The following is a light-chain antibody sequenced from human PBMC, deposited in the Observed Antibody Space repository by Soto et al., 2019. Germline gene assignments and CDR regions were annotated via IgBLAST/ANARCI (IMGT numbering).Light chain of an antibody. J-gene: IGKJ4*01. Sequence: DIPRTHSPSSLSASVGDRVTITCRARQAIGKYLAWFQQKKGKAHKPLTYGASSLQSGVTSEFSGSGSGTDVTITISSLQPEYFATYYCQQYSSYPLTFGGGIKVAIE. CDR3: QQYSSYPLT. CDR1: QAIGKY. CDR2: GAS. V-gene: IGKV1-16*02.